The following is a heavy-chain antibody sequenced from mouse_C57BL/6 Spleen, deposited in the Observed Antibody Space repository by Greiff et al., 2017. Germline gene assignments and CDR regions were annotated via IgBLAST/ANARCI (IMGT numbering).Heavy chain of an antibody. CDR1: GYTFTSYW. Sequence: VQLQQPGAELVRPGSSVTLSCKASGYTFTSYWMHWVKQRPIQGLEWIGNIDPSDSETHYNQKFKDKATLTVDKSSSTAYMQLSSLTSEDSAVYYCARSRGYFYYFEYWGQGTTLTVSS. J-gene: IGHJ2*01. CDR3: ARSRGYFYYFEY. CDR2: IDPSDSET. V-gene: IGHV1-52*01. D-gene: IGHD2-3*01.